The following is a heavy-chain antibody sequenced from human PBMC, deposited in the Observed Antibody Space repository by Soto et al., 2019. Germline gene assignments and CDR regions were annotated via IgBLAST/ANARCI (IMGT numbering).Heavy chain of an antibody. V-gene: IGHV4-34*01. CDR3: ARGQTRYCSGGSCYGSWFDP. Sequence: GSLRLSCAASGFTFSSYWMSWVRQAPGKGLEWIGEINHSGSTNYNPSLKSRVTISVDTSKNQFSLKLSSVTAADTAVYYCARGQTRYCSGGSCYGSWFDPWGQGTLVTVSS. J-gene: IGHJ5*02. D-gene: IGHD2-15*01. CDR2: INHSGST. CDR1: GFTFSSYW.